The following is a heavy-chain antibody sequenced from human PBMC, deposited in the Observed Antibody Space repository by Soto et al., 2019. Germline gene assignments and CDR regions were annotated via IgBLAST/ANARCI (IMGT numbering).Heavy chain of an antibody. J-gene: IGHJ6*02. CDR2: IFYSGTT. D-gene: IGHD2-15*01. Sequence: QLQLQESGPGLVKPSETLSLTCTVSGGSISSSSYYWGWIRQPPGKGLEWIGSIFYSGTTYYNPSVKSRVTISVDTSKNQFSLKLSSVTAADTAVYYCARRPRSGYDYQNGMDVWGQGTTVTVSS. CDR3: ARRPRSGYDYQNGMDV. CDR1: GGSISSSSYY. V-gene: IGHV4-39*01.